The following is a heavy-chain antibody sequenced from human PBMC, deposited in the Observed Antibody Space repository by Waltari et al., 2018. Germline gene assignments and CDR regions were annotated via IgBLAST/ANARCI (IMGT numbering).Heavy chain of an antibody. Sequence: QVQLQQWGAGLLKPSETLSLTCAVYGGSFSGYYWSWIRQPPGKGLEWIGEINHSGSTNYNPSLKSRVTISVDTSKNQFSLKLSSVTAADTAVYHCARVRGYYDSSGKRYYYYYMDVWGKGTTVTVSS. CDR3: ARVRGYYDSSGKRYYYYYMDV. D-gene: IGHD3-22*01. J-gene: IGHJ6*03. V-gene: IGHV4-34*01. CDR1: GGSFSGYY. CDR2: INHSGST.